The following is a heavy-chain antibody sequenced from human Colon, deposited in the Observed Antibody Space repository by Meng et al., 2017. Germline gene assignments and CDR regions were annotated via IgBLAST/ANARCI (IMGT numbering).Heavy chain of an antibody. D-gene: IGHD1-26*01. V-gene: IGHV3-9*01. J-gene: IGHJ2*01. Sequence: GGSLRLSCVASGFTFDNYAMHWVRQIPGKGREWVAVISRDRGKIDYADSVKGRFTISRDNTENSLYLEMNDLGLEDTAFYYCAKDIAPGSNGYYWYFDLWGRGTLVTVSS. CDR3: AKDIAPGSNGYYWYFDL. CDR2: ISRDRGKI. CDR1: GFTFDNYA.